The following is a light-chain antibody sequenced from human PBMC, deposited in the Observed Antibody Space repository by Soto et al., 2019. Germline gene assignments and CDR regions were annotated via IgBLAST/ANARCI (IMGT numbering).Light chain of an antibody. CDR1: QSLSSNH. V-gene: IGKV3-20*01. CDR3: QQYGTSPRT. J-gene: IGKJ2*01. CDR2: GAS. Sequence: EIVLTQSPGTLSLSPGERATLSCRASQSLSSNHLAWYQQKPGQAPRLLIYGASSRATGIPDRFSGSGSGTDFTLTISRLEPGDFTVYYCQQYGTSPRTFGPGTKLEIK.